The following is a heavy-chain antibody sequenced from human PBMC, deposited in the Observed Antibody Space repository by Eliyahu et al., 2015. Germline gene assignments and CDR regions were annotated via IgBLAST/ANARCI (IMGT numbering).Heavy chain of an antibody. V-gene: IGHV3-53*01. D-gene: IGHD3/OR15-3a*01. J-gene: IGHJ4*02. Sequence: EVQLVESGGVLIQXXXSLSXXCAASGFTXSTNYXXWVRQAPGKGLEWVSVIYSGGNTYYADSVKGRFTISRDNSKNTLYLQMNSLKVEDTALYYCARGDFWTGFDHWGQGTLVTVSS. CDR1: GFTXSTNY. CDR3: ARGDFWTGFDH. CDR2: IYSGGNT.